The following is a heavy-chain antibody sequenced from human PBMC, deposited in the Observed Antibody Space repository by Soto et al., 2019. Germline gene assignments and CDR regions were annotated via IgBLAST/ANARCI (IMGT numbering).Heavy chain of an antibody. CDR3: ARDVPPDYYYYGMDV. D-gene: IGHD3-10*02. V-gene: IGHV4-31*03. J-gene: IGHJ6*02. Sequence: QVQLQESGPGLVKPSQTLSLTCTVSGGSISSGGYYWSWIRQHPGKGLEWIGYIYYSGSTYYNPSLKSRVTIXADXSXIQFSLKLSSVTAADTAVYYCARDVPPDYYYYGMDVWGQGTTVTVSS. CDR1: GGSISSGGYY. CDR2: IYYSGST.